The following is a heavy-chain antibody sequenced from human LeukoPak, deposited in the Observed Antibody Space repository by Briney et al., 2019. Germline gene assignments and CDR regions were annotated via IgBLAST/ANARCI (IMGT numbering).Heavy chain of an antibody. CDR3: AKAGYYYDSSGYSLDY. CDR2: ISGDGGST. D-gene: IGHD3-22*01. Sequence: GGSLSLSCAASGFTFDDYAMHWVRQAPGKGLEWVSLISGDGGSTYYADSVKGRFTISRDNSKNSLYLQMNSLRTEDTALYYCAKAGYYYDSSGYSLDYWGQGTLVTVSS. V-gene: IGHV3-43*02. CDR1: GFTFDDYA. J-gene: IGHJ4*02.